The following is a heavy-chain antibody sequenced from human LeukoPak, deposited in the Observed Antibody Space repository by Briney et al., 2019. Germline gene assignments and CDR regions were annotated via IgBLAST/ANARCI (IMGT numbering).Heavy chain of an antibody. CDR3: ARGKLLAGFSRPNFDY. D-gene: IGHD2-15*01. Sequence: PSETLSLTCTVSGGSISSYYWNWIRQPPGKGLEWIGYIYYSGSSNYNPSLKSRVTISVDTSKNQFSLKLSSVTAADTAVYYCARGKLLAGFSRPNFDYWGQGTLVTVSS. CDR1: GGSISSYY. J-gene: IGHJ4*02. CDR2: IYYSGSS. V-gene: IGHV4-59*01.